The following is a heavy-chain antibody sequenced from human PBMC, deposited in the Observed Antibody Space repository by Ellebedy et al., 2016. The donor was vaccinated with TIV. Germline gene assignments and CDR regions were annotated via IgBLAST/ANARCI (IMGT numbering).Heavy chain of an antibody. V-gene: IGHV3-53*01. Sequence: GESLKISCAASGLTVSNNYMRWIRQAPGKGLELVALIYSGGDTYYSDSVKGRFTISSDSSKNTVYLQMNNLRVEDTAVYYCARDRHCVADRCYSVWGQGTLVTVSS. CDR3: ARDRHCVADRCYSV. J-gene: IGHJ4*02. D-gene: IGHD2-15*01. CDR1: GLTVSNNY. CDR2: IYSGGDT.